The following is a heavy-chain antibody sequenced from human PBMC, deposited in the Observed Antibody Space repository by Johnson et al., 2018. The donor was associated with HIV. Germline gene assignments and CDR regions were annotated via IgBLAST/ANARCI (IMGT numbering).Heavy chain of an antibody. V-gene: IGHV3-30*02. D-gene: IGHD3-10*01. CDR1: GFSVSNTY. CDR3: ARDAYYGSGSYSQRNTFDV. J-gene: IGHJ3*01. Sequence: QVHLVESGGGLVQPGGSLRLSCGASGFSVSNTYMNWVRQAPGKGLEWVAFIRYDGSNKYYADSVKGRFTISRDNSKNTLYLQMNSLRPEDTAVYYCARDAYYGSGSYSQRNTFDVWGQGTLFAVSS. CDR2: IRYDGSNK.